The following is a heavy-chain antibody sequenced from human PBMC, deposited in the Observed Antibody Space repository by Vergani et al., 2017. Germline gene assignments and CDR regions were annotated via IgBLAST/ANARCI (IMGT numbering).Heavy chain of an antibody. CDR1: GFTFDDYG. D-gene: IGHD3-22*01. CDR3: ARVTRRYYDSSGYSNPFDY. V-gene: IGHV3-20*01. J-gene: IGHJ4*02. Sequence: EVQLVESGGGVVRPGGSLRLSCAASGFTFDDYGMSWVRQAPGKGLEWVSGINWNGGSTGYADSVKGRFTISRDNAKNSLYLQMNSLRAEDTALYHCARVTRRYYDSSGYSNPFDYWGQGTLVTVSS. CDR2: INWNGGST.